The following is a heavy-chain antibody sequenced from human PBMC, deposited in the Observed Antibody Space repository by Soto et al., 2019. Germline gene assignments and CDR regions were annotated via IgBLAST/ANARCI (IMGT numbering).Heavy chain of an antibody. CDR2: ISYDGSNK. D-gene: IGHD6-6*01. Sequence: GGSLRLSCAASGFTFSSYAMHWVRQAPGKGLEWVAVISYDGSNKYYADSVKGRFTISRDNSKNTLYLQMNSLRAEDTAVYYCARDGKSYSSSPITSRVFDYWGQGTLVTVSS. V-gene: IGHV3-30*04. CDR1: GFTFSSYA. CDR3: ARDGKSYSSSPITSRVFDY. J-gene: IGHJ4*02.